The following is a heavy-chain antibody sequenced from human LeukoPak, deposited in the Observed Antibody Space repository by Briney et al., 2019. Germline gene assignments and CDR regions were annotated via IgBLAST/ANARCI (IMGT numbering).Heavy chain of an antibody. CDR3: ARDSGGLNWFDP. J-gene: IGHJ5*02. Sequence: GGSLRLSCAASGFTFSSYAMCWVRQAPGKGLEWVSAISGSGGSTYYADSVKGRFTISRDNSKNTLYLQMNSLRAEDTAVYYCARDSGGLNWFDPWGQGTLVTVSS. CDR1: GFTFSSYA. D-gene: IGHD6-19*01. V-gene: IGHV3-23*01. CDR2: ISGSGGST.